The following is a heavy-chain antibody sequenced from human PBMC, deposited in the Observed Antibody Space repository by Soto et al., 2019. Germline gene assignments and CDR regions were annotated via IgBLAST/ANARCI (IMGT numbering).Heavy chain of an antibody. V-gene: IGHV4-31*03. Sequence: ASLPMSVTCSVAGGSISSGGYYRSRIRQHPGKGLEWIGYIYYSGSTYYNPSLKSRVTISVDTSKNQFSLKLSSVTAADTAVYYCARGSIAAAGNWFDPWGQGTLVTVPS. CDR1: GGSISSGGYY. CDR2: IYYSGST. D-gene: IGHD6-13*01. J-gene: IGHJ5*02. CDR3: ARGSIAAAGNWFDP.